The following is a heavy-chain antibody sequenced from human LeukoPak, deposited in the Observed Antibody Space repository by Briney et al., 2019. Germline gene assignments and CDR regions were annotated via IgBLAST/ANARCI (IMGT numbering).Heavy chain of an antibody. V-gene: IGHV3-53*01. D-gene: IGHD6-6*01. Sequence: AGGSRRLSCAASGFTVSSNYMSWVRQAPGKGLEWVSVIYSGGSTYYADSVKGRFTISRDNSKNTLYLQMNSLRAEDTAVYHCARDLVGITCRWGQGTLVTVSS. CDR3: ARDLVGITCR. J-gene: IGHJ4*02. CDR2: IYSGGST. CDR1: GFTVSSNY.